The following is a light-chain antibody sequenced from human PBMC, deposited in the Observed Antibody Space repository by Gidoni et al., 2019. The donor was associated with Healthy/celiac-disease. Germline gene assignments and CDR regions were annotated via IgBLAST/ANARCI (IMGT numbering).Light chain of an antibody. Sequence: EIVMTQYPATLSVSPGERATLSCRASQSVSSYLAWYQQQPGQAPRLRLYGASTSDTGIPARFSGSGSGREFTLTISSLQSEDFAVYYCQQYNNCPSLTFGGGTKVEIK. J-gene: IGKJ4*01. CDR1: QSVSSY. CDR2: GAS. CDR3: QQYNNCPSLT. V-gene: IGKV3-15*01.